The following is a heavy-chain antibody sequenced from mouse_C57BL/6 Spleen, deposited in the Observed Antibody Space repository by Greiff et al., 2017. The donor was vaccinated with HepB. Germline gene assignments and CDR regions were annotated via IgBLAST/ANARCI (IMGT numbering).Heavy chain of an antibody. J-gene: IGHJ2*01. Sequence: EVQLQQSGPELVKPGASVKISCKASGYSFTGYYMNWVKQSPEKSLEWIGEINPSTGGTTYNQKFKAKATLTVDKSSSTAYMQLTSLTSEASAVFYGARSGGSSPYYLDYWGQGTTLTVSS. CDR2: INPSTGGT. CDR1: GYSFTGYY. CDR3: ARSGGSSPYYLDY. V-gene: IGHV1-42*01. D-gene: IGHD1-1*01.